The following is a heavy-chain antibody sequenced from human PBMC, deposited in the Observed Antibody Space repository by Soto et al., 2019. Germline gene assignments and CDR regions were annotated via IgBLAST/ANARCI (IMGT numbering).Heavy chain of an antibody. CDR1: GGTFSNYD. V-gene: IGHV1-69*01. CDR2: IIPMFGTT. D-gene: IGHD2-2*01. J-gene: IGHJ5*02. Sequence: QVQLVQSGAEVKKPESSVKVSCQASGGTFSNYDISWVRQAPGQGLEWMGVIIPMFGTTNYAQKFQGRVTIAADESTSTVFMEHSSLTSADTAVYYCARVRPSAVVPSAKKSGCDPWGEGPLVIVSS. CDR3: ARVRPSAVVPSAKKSGCDP.